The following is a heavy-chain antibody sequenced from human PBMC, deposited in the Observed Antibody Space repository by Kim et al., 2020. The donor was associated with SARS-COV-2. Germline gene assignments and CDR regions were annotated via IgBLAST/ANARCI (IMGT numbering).Heavy chain of an antibody. CDR3: AMTTFNYYYGMDV. D-gene: IGHD3-16*01. V-gene: IGHV1-18*01. Sequence: YAQKLQGRVTMTTDTSTSTAYMELRSLRSDDTAVYYCAMTTFNYYYGMDVWGQGTTVTVSS. J-gene: IGHJ6*02.